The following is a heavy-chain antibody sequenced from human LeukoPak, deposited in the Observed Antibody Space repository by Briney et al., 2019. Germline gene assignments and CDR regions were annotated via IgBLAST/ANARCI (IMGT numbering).Heavy chain of an antibody. CDR2: IYYSGST. CDR3: ARLHRDYYGSGSLVYWFDP. V-gene: IGHV4-59*08. J-gene: IGHJ5*02. CDR1: GGSISSYY. Sequence: SETLSLTCTVSGGSISSYYWSWIRQPPGKGLEWIGYIYYSGSTNYNPSLKSRVTISVDTSKNQFSLKLSSVTAADTVVYYRARLHRDYYGSGSLVYWFDPWGQGTLVTVSS. D-gene: IGHD3-10*01.